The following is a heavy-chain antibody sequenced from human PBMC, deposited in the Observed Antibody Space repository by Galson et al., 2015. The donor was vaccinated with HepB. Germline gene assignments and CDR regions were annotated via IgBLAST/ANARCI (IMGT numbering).Heavy chain of an antibody. J-gene: IGHJ4*02. CDR1: GFSLSTGGVG. D-gene: IGHD6-13*01. CDR3: SHRRLPQGIVPAGTYYFDS. V-gene: IGHV2-5*02. Sequence: PALVKPTQTLTLTCSFSGFSLSTGGVGVGWIRQPPGKALEWLALIYWDDDKRYNPSLKSRLTITKDTSKNQVALTMTNTDPLDTATYYCSHRRLPQGIVPAGTYYFDSWGQGTLVTVSS. CDR2: IYWDDDK.